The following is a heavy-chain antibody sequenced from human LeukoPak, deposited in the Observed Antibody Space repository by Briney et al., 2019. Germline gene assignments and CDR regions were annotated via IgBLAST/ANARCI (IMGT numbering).Heavy chain of an antibody. V-gene: IGHV1-18*04. D-gene: IGHD4-11*01. J-gene: IGHJ1*01. Sequence: ASVRVSCKTSGYKFLSHGISWVRQAPGQGLEWLGWIRADNGDTRFAQKFQGRFTMTTDTSTSTAHMELRSLRSEDTAVYYCARDWPTVIADFWGQGTLVTVSS. CDR1: GYKFLSHG. CDR3: ARDWPTVIADF. CDR2: IRADNGDT.